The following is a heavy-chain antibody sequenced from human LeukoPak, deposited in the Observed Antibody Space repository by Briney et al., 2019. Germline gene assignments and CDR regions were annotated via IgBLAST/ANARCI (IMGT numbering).Heavy chain of an antibody. V-gene: IGHV4-39*07. D-gene: IGHD3-22*01. CDR3: ARGGSYYDSSGYYLHDAFDI. CDR1: GGSISSSSYY. CDR2: INHSGST. J-gene: IGHJ3*02. Sequence: SETLSLTCTVSGGSISSSSYYWGWIRQPPGKGLEWIGEINHSGSTNYNPSLKSRVTISVDTSKNQFSLKLSSVTAADTAVYYCARGGSYYDSSGYYLHDAFDIWGQGTMVTVSS.